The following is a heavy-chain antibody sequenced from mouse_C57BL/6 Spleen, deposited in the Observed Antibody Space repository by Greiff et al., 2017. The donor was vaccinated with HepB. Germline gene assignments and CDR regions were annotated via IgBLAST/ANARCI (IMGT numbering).Heavy chain of an antibody. V-gene: IGHV1-80*01. CDR1: GYAFSSYW. J-gene: IGHJ1*03. CDR2: IYPGDGDT. CDR3: ARGVWLLRYFDV. Sequence: VQLQQSGAELVKPGASVKISCKASGYAFSSYWMNWVKQRPGKGLEWIGQIYPGDGDTNYNGKFKGKATLTADKSSSTAYMQLSSLTSEDSAVYFCARGVWLLRYFDVWGTGTTVTVSS. D-gene: IGHD2-10*02.